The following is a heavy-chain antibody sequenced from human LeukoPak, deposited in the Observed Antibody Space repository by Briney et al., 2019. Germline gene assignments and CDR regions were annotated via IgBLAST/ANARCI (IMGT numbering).Heavy chain of an antibody. J-gene: IGHJ4*02. CDR2: IIPIFGTA. CDR1: GGTFISYA. CDR3: AGDSSGYYFDY. D-gene: IGHD3-22*01. V-gene: IGHV1-69*05. Sequence: SVKVSCKASGGTFISYAISWVRQAPGQGLEWMGRIIPIFGTANYAQKFQGRVTITTDESTSTAYMELSSLRSEDTAVYYCAGDSSGYYFDYWGQGTLVTVSS.